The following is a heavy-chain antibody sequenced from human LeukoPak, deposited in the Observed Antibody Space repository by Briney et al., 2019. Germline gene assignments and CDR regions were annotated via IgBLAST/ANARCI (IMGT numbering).Heavy chain of an antibody. J-gene: IGHJ4*02. CDR1: GFTFSDYY. CDR3: ATTTARYFDY. CDR2: ISSSGSTI. Sequence: GGSLRLSCAASGFTFSDYYMSWIRQAPGKGLEWVSYISSSGSTIYYADSVKGRFTISRDNSKNTLYLQMNSLRAEDTAVYYCATTTARYFDYWGQGTLVTVSS. D-gene: IGHD1-26*01. V-gene: IGHV3-11*04.